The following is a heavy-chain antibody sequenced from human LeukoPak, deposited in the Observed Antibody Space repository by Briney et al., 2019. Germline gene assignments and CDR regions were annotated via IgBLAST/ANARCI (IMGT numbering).Heavy chain of an antibody. CDR1: EFTYSSYA. CDR3: AKFDRVSSSWITFDY. V-gene: IGHV3-23*01. CDR2: ISGSGGST. Sequence: GGSLRLSCAASEFTYSSYAMNWVRQAPGKGLEWVSTISGSGGSTYYADSVKGRFTISRDNSKNTLYLQMNSLRAEDTAVYYCAKFDRVSSSWITFDYWGQGTLVTVSS. D-gene: IGHD6-13*01. J-gene: IGHJ4*02.